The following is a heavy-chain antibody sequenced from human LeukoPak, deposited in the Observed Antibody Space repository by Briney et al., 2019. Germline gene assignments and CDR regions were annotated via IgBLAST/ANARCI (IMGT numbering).Heavy chain of an antibody. Sequence: SETLSLTCAVSGGPISSSSYFWAWIRQPPGKGLEWIRSVYYDGTTSYSPSLRSRITISVDTSKKQFSLHLNSVTAADTAVYFCARLSVLEIVGDPDYWGQGALVTVSS. CDR3: ARLSVLEIVGDPDY. J-gene: IGHJ4*02. V-gene: IGHV4-39*01. CDR1: GGPISSSSYF. D-gene: IGHD1-26*01. CDR2: VYYDGTT.